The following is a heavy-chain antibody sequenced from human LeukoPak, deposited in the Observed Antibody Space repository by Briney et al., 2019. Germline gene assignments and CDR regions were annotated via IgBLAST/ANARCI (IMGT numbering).Heavy chain of an antibody. V-gene: IGHV1-2*06. CDR1: GYTFDNFY. D-gene: IGHD1-14*01. CDR2: INGNDGST. J-gene: IGHJ4*02. Sequence: ASVKVSCKASGYTFDNFYIHWVRQAPGQGPEWMGRINGNDGSTKYAQKFQGRITMTRVTAISTVYMDLSGLRPDDTATYYCARDEGSTYNQLDYWGQGTLVTVSS. CDR3: ARDEGSTYNQLDY.